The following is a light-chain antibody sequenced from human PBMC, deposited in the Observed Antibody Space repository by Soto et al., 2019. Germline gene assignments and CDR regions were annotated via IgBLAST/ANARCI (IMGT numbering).Light chain of an antibody. V-gene: IGKV3-15*01. CDR2: GAS. CDR3: QQYNNWPLT. CDR1: QSVSSN. Sequence: DIVLTQSPATLSVSPGERATLSWMASQSVSSNLAWYQQKPGQSPRLLIYGASTRATGIPARFSGSGSGTEFTLTISSLQSEDVAVYYCQQYNNWPLTLGQGTKVDI. J-gene: IGKJ1*01.